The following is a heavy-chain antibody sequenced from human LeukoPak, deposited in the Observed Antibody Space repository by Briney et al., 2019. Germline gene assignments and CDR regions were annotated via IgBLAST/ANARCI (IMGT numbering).Heavy chain of an antibody. V-gene: IGHV3-7*01. Sequence: GGSLRLSCAASGFAVSNNYMSWVRQAPGKGLEWVANIKQDGSEKYYVDSVKGRFTISRDNAKNSLYLQMNSLRAEDTAVYYCARGGGVKWELDPLDYWGQGTLVTVSS. CDR1: GFAVSNNY. CDR3: ARGGGVKWELDPLDY. CDR2: IKQDGSEK. D-gene: IGHD1-26*01. J-gene: IGHJ4*02.